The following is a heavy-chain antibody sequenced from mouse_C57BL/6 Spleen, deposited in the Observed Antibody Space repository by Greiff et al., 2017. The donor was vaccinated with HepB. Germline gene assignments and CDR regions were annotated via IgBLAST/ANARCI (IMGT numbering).Heavy chain of an antibody. CDR2: ISYDGSN. Sequence: VQLKESGPGLVKPSQSLSLTCSVTGYSITSGYYWNWIRQFPGNKLEWMGYISYDGSNNYNPSLKNRISITRDTSKNQFFLKLNSVTTEDTATYYCARGREAYVMDYWGQGTSVTVSS. V-gene: IGHV3-6*01. D-gene: IGHD1-1*01. CDR3: ARGREAYVMDY. J-gene: IGHJ4*01. CDR1: GYSITSGYY.